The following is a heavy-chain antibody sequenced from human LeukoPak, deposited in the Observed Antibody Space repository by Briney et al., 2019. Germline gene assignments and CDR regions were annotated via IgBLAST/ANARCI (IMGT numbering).Heavy chain of an antibody. CDR1: GFNFDEYN. CDR2: ISSSSSYI. J-gene: IGHJ4*02. D-gene: IGHD3-10*01. CDR3: ARGSNKGSRAIDY. V-gene: IGHV3-21*01. Sequence: PGGSLRLSCAASGFNFDEYNMHWVRQVPGKGLAWVSSISSSSSYIYYADSVKGRFTISRDNAKNSLYLQMNSLRAEDTAVYYCARGSNKGSRAIDYWGQGTLVTVSS.